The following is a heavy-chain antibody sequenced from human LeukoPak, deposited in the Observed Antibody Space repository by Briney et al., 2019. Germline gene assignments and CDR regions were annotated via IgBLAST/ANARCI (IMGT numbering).Heavy chain of an antibody. J-gene: IGHJ4*02. Sequence: PGGTPRLSCAASGFTFSDSWMTWGRHAPGEGLEWVANINQDGGEKFYVDSLKVRFTFSRDNAKNSLYLQMNSLRGEDTAVYYCATYYYDSSGCHDWGRGTLVTVSS. CDR2: INQDGGEK. D-gene: IGHD3-22*01. V-gene: IGHV3-7*05. CDR1: GFTFSDSW. CDR3: ATYYYDSSGCHD.